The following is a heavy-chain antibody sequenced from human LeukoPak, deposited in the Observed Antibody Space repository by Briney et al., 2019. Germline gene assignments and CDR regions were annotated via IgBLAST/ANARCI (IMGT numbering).Heavy chain of an antibody. D-gene: IGHD3-16*01. CDR2: ISSSGGTP. CDR1: GYTFTSFY. V-gene: IGHV1-46*01. CDR3: ARGAGGKWDY. Sequence: ASLKVSCKASGYTFTSFYIQWVRQASGQGLEWMGLISSSGGTPTYAQRFQGRVTMTSDTSTSTVYMELTSLITEDSAVYYCARGAGGKWDYWGQGTLVTVSS. J-gene: IGHJ4*02.